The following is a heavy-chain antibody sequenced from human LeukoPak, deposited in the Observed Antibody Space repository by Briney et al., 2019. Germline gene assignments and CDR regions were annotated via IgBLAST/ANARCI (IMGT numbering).Heavy chain of an antibody. J-gene: IGHJ3*02. CDR3: ARDSRAVAGMASAFDI. CDR2: INTNTGNP. CDR1: GYTFTSYA. Sequence: ASVKVSCKASGYTFTSYAMNWVRQAPGQGLEWMGWINTNTGNPTYAQGFTGRFVFSLDTSVSTAYLQISSLKAEDTAVYYCARDSRAVAGMASAFDIWGQGTMVTVSS. V-gene: IGHV7-4-1*02. D-gene: IGHD6-19*01.